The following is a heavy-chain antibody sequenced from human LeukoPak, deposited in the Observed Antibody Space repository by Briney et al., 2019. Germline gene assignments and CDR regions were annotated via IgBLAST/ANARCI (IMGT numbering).Heavy chain of an antibody. Sequence: GGSLRLSCTASGFTFSDYWMTWVRQAPGKGPEWVANIKQDGSQRYYVASVRGRFTISRDNAKNSLFLQMNGLRAEDTAVYYCARRGGSSSRRSPIDYWGQGTLVTVSS. CDR3: ARRGGSSSRRSPIDY. V-gene: IGHV3-7*01. D-gene: IGHD6-6*01. CDR2: IKQDGSQR. CDR1: GFTFSDYW. J-gene: IGHJ4*02.